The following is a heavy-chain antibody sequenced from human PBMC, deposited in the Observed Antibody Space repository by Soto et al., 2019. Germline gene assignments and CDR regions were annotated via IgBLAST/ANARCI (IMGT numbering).Heavy chain of an antibody. V-gene: IGHV4-31*03. CDR1: GGSVSSGDYY. CDR2: IYYGGSP. CDR3: ARGRTHWYFDL. J-gene: IGHJ2*01. Sequence: QVQLQESGPGLVKPSQTLSRTCTVSGGSVSSGDYYWSWIRQHPGKGLEWIGYIYYGGSPYYNPSLKSRVTISADTSKNQFSLRLSSATAADTAVYYCARGRTHWYFDLWGRGTLVTVSS.